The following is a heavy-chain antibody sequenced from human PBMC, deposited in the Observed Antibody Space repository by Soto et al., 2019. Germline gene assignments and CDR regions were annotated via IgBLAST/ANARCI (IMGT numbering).Heavy chain of an antibody. D-gene: IGHD3-10*01. CDR3: ARPRGVRGVSDAFDI. J-gene: IGHJ3*02. V-gene: IGHV3-21*01. Sequence: PVGSLRLSCAASGFTFSSYSMNWVRQAPGKGLEWVSSISSSSSYIYYADSVKGRFTISRDNARNSLYLQMNSLRAEDTAVYYCARPRGVRGVSDAFDIWGQGTMVTVSS. CDR2: ISSSSSYI. CDR1: GFTFSSYS.